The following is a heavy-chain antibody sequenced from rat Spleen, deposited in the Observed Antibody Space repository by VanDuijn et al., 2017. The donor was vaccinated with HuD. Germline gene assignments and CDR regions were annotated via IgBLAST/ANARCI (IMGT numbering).Heavy chain of an antibody. CDR3: ARGGTLYFDY. CDR1: AYSITSSYR. CDR2: INSAGST. Sequence: EVQLQESGPGLVKPSQSLSLTCSVTAYSITSSYRWNWIRKFPGNKLEWMGYINSAGSTNYNPSLKSRISITRDTSKNQFFLQVNSVTTEDTATYYCARGGTLYFDYWGQGVMVTVSS. V-gene: IGHV3-3*01. D-gene: IGHD5-1*01. J-gene: IGHJ2*01.